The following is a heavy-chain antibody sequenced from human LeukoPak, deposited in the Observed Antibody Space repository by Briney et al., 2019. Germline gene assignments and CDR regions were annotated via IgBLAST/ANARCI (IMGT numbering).Heavy chain of an antibody. V-gene: IGHV3-66*01. D-gene: IGHD6-13*01. J-gene: IGHJ4*02. Sequence: GGSLRLSCAASGFTVSSDYMTWGRQAPGKGLEWVSVIYSGGSTNYADSVKGRFTISRDNSKNTLYLQMNSLRVEDTAVYYCAREAAADPYYFDYWGQGTLVTVSS. CDR1: GFTVSSDY. CDR3: AREAAADPYYFDY. CDR2: IYSGGST.